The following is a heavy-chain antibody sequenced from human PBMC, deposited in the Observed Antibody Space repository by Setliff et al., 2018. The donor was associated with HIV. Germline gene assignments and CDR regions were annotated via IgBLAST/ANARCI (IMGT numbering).Heavy chain of an antibody. CDR3: ARIGQQGSVPDY. CDR2: IYYSGST. D-gene: IGHD6-19*01. J-gene: IGHJ4*02. Sequence: PSETLSLTCAVYGGSFSGYYWSWIRQPPGKGLEWIGYIYYSGSTNYNPSLKSRVTMSVDTSKNQFSLKLSSVTAADTAVYYCARIGQQGSVPDYWGQGTLVTVSS. V-gene: IGHV4-59*12. CDR1: GGSFSGYY.